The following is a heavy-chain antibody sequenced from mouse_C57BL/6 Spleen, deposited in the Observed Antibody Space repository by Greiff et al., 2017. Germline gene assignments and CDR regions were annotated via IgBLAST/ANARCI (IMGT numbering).Heavy chain of an antibody. J-gene: IGHJ2*01. D-gene: IGHD2-5*01. Sequence: EVQLQQSGPELVKPGASVKISCKASGYTFTDYYMNWVKQSHGKSLEWIGDINPNNGGTSYNQKFKGKATLTVDKSSSTAYMELRSLTSEDSAVYYCARSEGYSNFDYWGQGTTLTVSS. CDR3: ARSEGYSNFDY. CDR1: GYTFTDYY. V-gene: IGHV1-26*01. CDR2: INPNNGGT.